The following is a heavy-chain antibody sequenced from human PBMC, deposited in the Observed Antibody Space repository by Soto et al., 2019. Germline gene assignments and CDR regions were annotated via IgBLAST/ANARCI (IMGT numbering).Heavy chain of an antibody. CDR3: ARLRGGAAAGRYGMDV. V-gene: IGHV4-34*01. CDR2: INHSGST. Sequence: PSETLSLTCAVYGGSFSGYYWSWIRQPPGKGLEWIGEINHSGSTNYNPTLKSRVTISVDTSKNQFSLKLSSVTAADTAVYYCARLRGGAAAGRYGMDVWGQGTTVTVSS. J-gene: IGHJ6*02. CDR1: GGSFSGYY. D-gene: IGHD6-13*01.